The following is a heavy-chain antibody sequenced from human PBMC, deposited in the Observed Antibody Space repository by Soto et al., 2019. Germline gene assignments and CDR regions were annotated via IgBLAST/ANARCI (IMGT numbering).Heavy chain of an antibody. Sequence: GGSLRLSCAASGFTFSGYAMSWVRQAPGKGLEWVSAISGSGGSTYYADSVKGRFTISRDNSKNTLYLQMNSLRAEDTAVYYCAKPMGLGYCSSTSCRRGYGMDVWGQGTTVTVSS. J-gene: IGHJ6*02. CDR1: GFTFSGYA. CDR3: AKPMGLGYCSSTSCRRGYGMDV. CDR2: ISGSGGST. V-gene: IGHV3-23*01. D-gene: IGHD2-2*01.